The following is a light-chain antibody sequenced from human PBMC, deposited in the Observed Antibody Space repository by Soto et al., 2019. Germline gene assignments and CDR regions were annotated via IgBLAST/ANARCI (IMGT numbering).Light chain of an antibody. CDR1: SSNIGAGYD. J-gene: IGLJ3*02. V-gene: IGLV1-40*01. CDR3: QSYESSLSGWV. CDR2: GNT. Sequence: QDVVTQPPSVSGAPGQRVTISCTGSSSNIGAGYDVHWYQQLPGTAPKLLIYGNTNRPSGVPDRFSGSKSGTSASLAITGLQAEDEADYYCQSYESSLSGWVFGGGTKLTVL.